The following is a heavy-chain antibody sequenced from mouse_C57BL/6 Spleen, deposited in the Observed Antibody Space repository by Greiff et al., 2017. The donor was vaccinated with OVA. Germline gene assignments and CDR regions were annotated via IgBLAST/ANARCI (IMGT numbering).Heavy chain of an antibody. CDR3: ARWEGYEGDHGMDY. D-gene: IGHD2-2*01. V-gene: IGHV1-55*01. J-gene: IGHJ4*01. Sequence: QVQLQQSGAELVKPGASVKMSCKASGYTFTNYWITWVKQRPGQGLEWIGYIYPGSGSTNYNEKFKSKATLTVDTSSSTAYMQLSSLTSEDSAVYDCARWEGYEGDHGMDYWSQGTSVTVSS. CDR1: GYTFTNYW. CDR2: IYPGSGST.